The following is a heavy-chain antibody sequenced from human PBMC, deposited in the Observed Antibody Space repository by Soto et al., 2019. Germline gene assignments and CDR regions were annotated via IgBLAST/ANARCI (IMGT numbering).Heavy chain of an antibody. CDR1: GFSLSTSGLG. J-gene: IGHJ4*02. V-gene: IGHV2-5*01. CDR2: IYWNDDK. CDR3: ARRPSGWYLFDY. D-gene: IGHD6-19*01. Sequence: QITLKESGPTLVRPTQTLTLTCTFSGFSLSTSGLGVGWIRQPPGKALEWLALIYWNDDKRYSPSLKARLTITKDSSKHQVVLTMTNMDPVDTATYYCARRPSGWYLFDYWGQGTLVTVSS.